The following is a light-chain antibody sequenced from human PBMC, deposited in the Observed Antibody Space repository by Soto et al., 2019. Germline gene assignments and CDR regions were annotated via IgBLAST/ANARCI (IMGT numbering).Light chain of an antibody. J-gene: IGLJ1*01. V-gene: IGLV2-14*01. Sequence: QSVLTQPASVSGSPGQSITISCTGTSSDVGGYNSVSWYQQHPGKAPKLMIYDVSNRPSGVSNRFSASKSGNTASLTISGLQAEDEADYYCSSYTSSSVCVFGTGTKLTVL. CDR2: DVS. CDR1: SSDVGGYNS. CDR3: SSYTSSSVCV.